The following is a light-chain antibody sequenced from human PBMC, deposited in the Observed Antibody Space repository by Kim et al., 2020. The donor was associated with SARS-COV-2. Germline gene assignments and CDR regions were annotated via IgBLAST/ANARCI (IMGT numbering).Light chain of an antibody. J-gene: IGKJ3*01. V-gene: IGKV4-1*01. CDR3: QQYYSVPFT. CDR2: WAS. Sequence: DIVMTQSPDSLAVSLGERATINCKSSQNVLYSTNNKNYLAWYQQRPGQPPKLLISWASHRESGVPDRFSGSGSGTDFTLTISSLQAEDVAVYYCQQYYSVPFTFGPGTKVDIK. CDR1: QNVLYSTNNKNY.